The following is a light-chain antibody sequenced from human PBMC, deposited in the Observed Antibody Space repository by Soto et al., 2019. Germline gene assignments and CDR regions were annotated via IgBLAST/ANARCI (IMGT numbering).Light chain of an antibody. V-gene: IGKV1-27*01. CDR1: QGINNH. Sequence: DFQMTQSPSSLSASVGDRVTITCRASQGINNHLAWFQQKPGKVPKVLIYAASTLQSGVPSRFSASGSGTDFSLTISSLQPKAVATYYAQDYNRASRSGTFGGGTKVEIK. CDR2: AAS. J-gene: IGKJ4*01. CDR3: QDYNRASRSGT.